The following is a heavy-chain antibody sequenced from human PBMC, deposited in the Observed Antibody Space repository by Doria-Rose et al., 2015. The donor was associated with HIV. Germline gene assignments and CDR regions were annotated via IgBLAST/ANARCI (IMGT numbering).Heavy chain of an antibody. CDR1: GVSLSSPGMG. J-gene: IGHJ4*02. CDR3: ARIKSSRWYHKYYFDF. Sequence: VTLKESGPVLVKPTETLTLTCTVSGVSLSSPGMGVSWIRQPPGKALEWLANIFSDDERSYKTSLKSRLTISRGTSNSQVVLTMTDMDPVDTATYYCARIKSSRWYHKYYFDFWGQGTLVIISA. CDR2: IFSDDER. D-gene: IGHD6-13*01. V-gene: IGHV2-26*01.